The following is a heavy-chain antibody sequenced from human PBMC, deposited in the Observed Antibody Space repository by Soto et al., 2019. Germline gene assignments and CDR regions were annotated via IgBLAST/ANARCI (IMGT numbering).Heavy chain of an antibody. CDR2: ISAHNGNT. J-gene: IGHJ4*02. D-gene: IGHD2-8*01. CDR3: ARGMYGDY. Sequence: QVHLVQSGAEVKKPGASVKVSCKASGYTFTSYGITWVRQAPGQGLEWMVWISAHNGNTDYAQKLQGRVIVTRDTSTITAYMELRSLRSDDTAVYYCARGMYGDYWGQGALVTVSS. V-gene: IGHV1-18*01. CDR1: GYTFTSYG.